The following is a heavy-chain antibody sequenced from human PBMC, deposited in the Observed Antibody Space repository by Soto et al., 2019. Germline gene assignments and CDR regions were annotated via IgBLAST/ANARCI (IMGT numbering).Heavy chain of an antibody. CDR3: TRTINFGLPGNGMDV. J-gene: IGHJ6*02. Sequence: SLRLSCTASGFTFGDYAMSWVRQAPGKGLEWVGFIRSKAYGGTTEYAASVKGRFTISRDDSKSIAYLQMNSLKTEDTAVYYCTRTINFGLPGNGMDVWGQGTTVTVSS. CDR1: GFTFGDYA. V-gene: IGHV3-49*04. CDR2: IRSKAYGGTT. D-gene: IGHD3-16*01.